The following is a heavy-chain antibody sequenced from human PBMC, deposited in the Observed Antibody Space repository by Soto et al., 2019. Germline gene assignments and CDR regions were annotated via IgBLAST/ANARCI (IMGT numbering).Heavy chain of an antibody. D-gene: IGHD3-16*02. CDR1: GGTFSSYA. V-gene: IGHV1-69*13. J-gene: IGHJ5*02. CDR3: ARSEGDYVWGSYRYGWFDP. Sequence: SVKVSCKASGGTFSSYAISWVRQAPGQGLEWMGGIIPIFGTANYAQKFQGRVTITADESTSTAYMELSSLRSEDTAVYYCARSEGDYVWGSYRYGWFDPWGQGTLVTVS. CDR2: IIPIFGTA.